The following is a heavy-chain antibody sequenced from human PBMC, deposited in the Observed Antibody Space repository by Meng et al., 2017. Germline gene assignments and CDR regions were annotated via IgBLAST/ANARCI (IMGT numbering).Heavy chain of an antibody. CDR3: TRDARLLGFVPYGGCVSYYCCGMDV. CDR1: GFTFSSYA. V-gene: IGHV3-30*01. CDR2: ISYDGSNK. Sequence: GESLKISCAASGFTFSSYAMNWVRQAPGKGLEWVAVISYDGSNKYYADSVKGRFTISRDNSKNTLYLQMNSLGAEDTSVYYCTRDARLLGFVPYGGCVSYYCCGMDVWGQGTTVTVSS. D-gene: IGHD4-23*01. J-gene: IGHJ6*02.